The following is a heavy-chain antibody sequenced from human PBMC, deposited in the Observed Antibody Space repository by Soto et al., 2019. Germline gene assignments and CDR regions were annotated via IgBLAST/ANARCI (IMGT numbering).Heavy chain of an antibody. D-gene: IGHD4-17*01. CDR1: EFTFSSYA. Sequence: EVQLLESGGGLVQPGGSLRLPYAASEFTFSSYAMSWVRQPPGKGLEWVSVISGSGATTYYADSVKGRFTISTDNSKNTLYLQMNSLRAEDTDVYYCARLTVTTSDDAFNIWGQGTMVTVSS. V-gene: IGHV3-23*01. J-gene: IGHJ3*02. CDR3: ARLTVTTSDDAFNI. CDR2: ISGSGATT.